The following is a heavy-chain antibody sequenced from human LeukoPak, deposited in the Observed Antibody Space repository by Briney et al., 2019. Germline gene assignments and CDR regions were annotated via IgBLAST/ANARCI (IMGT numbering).Heavy chain of an antibody. J-gene: IGHJ4*02. CDR1: GFTFSDYY. CDR2: ITDNGRKI. Sequence: GGSLRLSCAASGFTFSDYYMGWIRQAPGKGLEWVSYITDNGRKIYCADSLKGRFTISRDNAKYSLYLQINRLRAEDTAVYYCAREHLYYDILTGYYYFDYWGQGTLVTVSS. CDR3: AREHLYYDILTGYYYFDY. V-gene: IGHV3-11*04. D-gene: IGHD3-9*01.